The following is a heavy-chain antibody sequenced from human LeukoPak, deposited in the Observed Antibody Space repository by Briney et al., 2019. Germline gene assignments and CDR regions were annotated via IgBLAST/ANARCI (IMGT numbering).Heavy chain of an antibody. V-gene: IGHV3-30*18. CDR3: AKDFQITILNRGPFDY. J-gene: IGHJ4*02. Sequence: PGGSLRLSCAASGFTFSSYGMHWVRQAPGKGLEWVAVISYDGSNKYYADSVKGRFTISRDNSKNTLYLQMNSLRAEDTAVYYCAKDFQITILNRGPFDYWGQGTLVTISS. D-gene: IGHD3-3*01. CDR2: ISYDGSNK. CDR1: GFTFSSYG.